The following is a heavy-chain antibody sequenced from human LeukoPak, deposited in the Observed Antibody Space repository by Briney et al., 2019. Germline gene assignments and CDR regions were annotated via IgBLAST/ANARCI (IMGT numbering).Heavy chain of an antibody. Sequence: GGSLRLSCAASGFTFSSYAMHWVRQAPGKGLEWVSSISSGSSYIYYADSVKGRFTISRDNSKNSLYLQMNSLRAEDTAVYYCARVPCGGDCYSWVDYWGQGTLVTVSS. CDR2: ISSGSSYI. CDR1: GFTFSSYA. J-gene: IGHJ4*02. D-gene: IGHD2-21*02. CDR3: ARVPCGGDCYSWVDY. V-gene: IGHV3-21*01.